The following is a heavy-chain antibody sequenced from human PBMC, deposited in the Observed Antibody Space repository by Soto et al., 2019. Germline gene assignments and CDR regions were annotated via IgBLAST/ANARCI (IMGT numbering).Heavy chain of an antibody. CDR2: IKPISDIT. CDR1: GDTFGRFT. CDR3: ARDPSTINKLIGVWFDP. J-gene: IGHJ5*02. D-gene: IGHD4-4*01. V-gene: IGHV1-69*01. Sequence: QIRLVQSGAEVQKPGSSVRVSCKASGDTFGRFTINWVRQAPGQGLEWMGEIKPISDITNYAQRFQGRVTFTADASTSTVYLELSSLRSEDTAMYYCARDPSTINKLIGVWFDPWGQGTLVTVSS.